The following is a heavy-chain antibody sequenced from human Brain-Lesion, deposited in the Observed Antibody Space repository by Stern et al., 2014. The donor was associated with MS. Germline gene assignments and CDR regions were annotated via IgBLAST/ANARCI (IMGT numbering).Heavy chain of an antibody. D-gene: IGHD3-10*01. Sequence: EVQLVESGGGLVQPGGSLRLSCAASGFTFSNYWMHWVRQAPGKGLVWVSRVNNDGRRTSYADSVKGRFPMSRDNAKNTLYLQMNSLRVEGTAIYYCARGERWFDSWGQGTLVTVSS. J-gene: IGHJ5*01. CDR2: VNNDGRRT. CDR3: ARGERWFDS. CDR1: GFTFSNYW. V-gene: IGHV3-74*02.